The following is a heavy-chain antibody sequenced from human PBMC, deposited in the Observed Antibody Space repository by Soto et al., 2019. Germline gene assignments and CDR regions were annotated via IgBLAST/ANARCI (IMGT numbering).Heavy chain of an antibody. J-gene: IGHJ6*02. CDR1: GFTFRSYG. Sequence: QMQLVESGGGVVQPGRSLRLSCAASGFTFRSYGIHWVRQAPGKGLEWVALIWFDGSKKYYIDSVKGRFAVARDNSKNTLYLQMNSLRVEDTAVYYCARDRLVPYGYGMDVWGQGPTLTVSS. V-gene: IGHV3-33*01. CDR2: IWFDGSKK. CDR3: ARDRLVPYGYGMDV. D-gene: IGHD2-2*01.